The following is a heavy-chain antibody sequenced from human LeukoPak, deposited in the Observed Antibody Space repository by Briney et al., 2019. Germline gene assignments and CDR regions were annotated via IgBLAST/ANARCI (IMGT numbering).Heavy chain of an antibody. CDR1: GFTFSSYW. CDR2: INSDGSST. D-gene: IGHD4-17*01. V-gene: IGHV3-74*01. J-gene: IGHJ4*02. CDR3: ARPMTTVTTFDY. Sequence: GGSLRLSCAASGFTFSSYWTHWVRQAPGKGLVWVSRINSDGSSTSYADSVKGRFTISRDSAKNTLYLQMNSLRAEDTAVYYCARPMTTVTTFDYWGQGTLVTVSS.